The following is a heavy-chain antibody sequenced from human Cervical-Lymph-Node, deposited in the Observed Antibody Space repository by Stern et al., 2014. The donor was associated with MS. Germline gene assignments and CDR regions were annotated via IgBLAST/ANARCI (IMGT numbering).Heavy chain of an antibody. J-gene: IGHJ6*02. CDR3: ARLSDYYGMDV. Sequence: VQLVESGPGLVKPSETLSLTCTVSGGSISSYYWSWIRQPPGKGLEWIGYIYYSGGTNYNPSLKSRAPLSVDTPKNRFPLKRSFVTAADTAVYYCARLSDYYGMDVWGQGTTVTVSS. CDR1: GGSISSYY. V-gene: IGHV4-59*08. CDR2: IYYSGGT.